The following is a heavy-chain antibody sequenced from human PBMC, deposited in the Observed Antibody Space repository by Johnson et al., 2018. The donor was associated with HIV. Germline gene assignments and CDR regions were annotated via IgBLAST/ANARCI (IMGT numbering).Heavy chain of an antibody. CDR3: AKDAGGSSTSCHRAFDI. D-gene: IGHD2-2*01. V-gene: IGHV3-30*18. Sequence: QVQLVESGGGVVQPGRSLRLSCAASGFTFSNYGMHWVRQAPGKGLEWVAVISYDGSNKYYADSVKGRFTISRDNSKNTLYLQMNSLRAEDTAVYYCAKDAGGSSTSCHRAFDIWGQGTMVTVSS. CDR1: GFTFSNYG. CDR2: ISYDGSNK. J-gene: IGHJ3*02.